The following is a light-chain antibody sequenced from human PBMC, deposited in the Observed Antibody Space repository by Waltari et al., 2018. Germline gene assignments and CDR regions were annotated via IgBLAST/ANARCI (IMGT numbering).Light chain of an antibody. V-gene: IGKV4-1*01. Sequence: DIVMTQFPDSLAVSLGERATINCKSSQSVLYSANSRNYLSWYQLKPGQPPKVLIYWASTRASGVPDRFSGSGFGTDFTLTISSLRAEDVAVYYCQQYYDTPYSFGQGTKLEIK. CDR1: QSVLYSANSRNY. CDR3: QQYYDTPYS. CDR2: WAS. J-gene: IGKJ2*03.